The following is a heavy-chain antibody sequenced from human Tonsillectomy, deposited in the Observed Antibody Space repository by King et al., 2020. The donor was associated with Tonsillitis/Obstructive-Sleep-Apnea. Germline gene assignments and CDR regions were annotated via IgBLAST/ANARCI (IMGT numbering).Heavy chain of an antibody. J-gene: IGHJ6*03. V-gene: IGHV4-34*01. D-gene: IGHD5-18*01. Sequence: VQLQQWGAGLLKPSETLSLTCAVYGGSFSGYYWSWIRQPPGKGLEWIGEINHSGSTNYNPSLKSLVTISVDTSKNQLSLKLSSVTAADTAVYYCARGRGYSYGYRNYYYYMDVWGKGTTVTVSS. CDR3: ARGRGYSYGYRNYYYYMDV. CDR1: GGSFSGYY. CDR2: INHSGST.